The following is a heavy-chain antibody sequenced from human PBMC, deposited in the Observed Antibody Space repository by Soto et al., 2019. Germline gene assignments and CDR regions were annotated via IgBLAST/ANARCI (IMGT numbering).Heavy chain of an antibody. CDR3: AHRDGSGSQGRFDP. Sequence: QITLKESGPTLVKPTQTLTLTCTFSGFSLSTSGVGVGWIRQPPGKALEWLALIYWDDDNRYSTSLKSRLTITKDTSKNQVVLTMTNMDPVDTATYYWAHRDGSGSQGRFDPWGQGTLVTVSS. J-gene: IGHJ5*02. CDR1: GFSLSTSGVG. CDR2: IYWDDDN. V-gene: IGHV2-5*02. D-gene: IGHD3-10*01.